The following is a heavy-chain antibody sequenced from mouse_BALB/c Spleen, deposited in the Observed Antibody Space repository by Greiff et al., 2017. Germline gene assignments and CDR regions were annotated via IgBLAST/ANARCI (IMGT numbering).Heavy chain of an antibody. CDR3: ARALTYDGYSYYFDY. J-gene: IGHJ2*01. CDR1: GYTFTSYW. Sequence: QVQLKQSGPELVKPGASVKMSCKASGYTFTSYWMHWVKQRPGQGLEWIGEINPSNGRTNYNEKFKSKATLTVDKSSSTAYMQLSSLTSEDSAVYYCARALTYDGYSYYFDYWGQGTTLTVSS. D-gene: IGHD2-3*01. CDR2: INPSNGRT. V-gene: IGHV1S81*02.